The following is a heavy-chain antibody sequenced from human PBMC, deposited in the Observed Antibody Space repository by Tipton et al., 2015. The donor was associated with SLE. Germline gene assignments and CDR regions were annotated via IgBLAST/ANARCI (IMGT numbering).Heavy chain of an antibody. D-gene: IGHD4-23*01. J-gene: IGHJ6*03. CDR2: VSYSGST. CDR1: GDFISNVGYY. Sequence: TLSLTCTVSGDFISNVGYYWSWIRQPPGKGLEWIGYVSYSGSTNYNPSLKSRVTISVDTSKNQLSLKLSSVTAADTAVYYCARDQTTVVTRGYYYYYMDVWGKGTTVTVSS. CDR3: ARDQTTVVTRGYYYYYMDV. V-gene: IGHV4-61*08.